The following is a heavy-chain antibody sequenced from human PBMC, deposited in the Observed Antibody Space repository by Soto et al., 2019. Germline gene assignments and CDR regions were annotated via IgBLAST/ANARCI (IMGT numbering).Heavy chain of an antibody. CDR3: ARDNGSGSYLDAFDI. J-gene: IGHJ3*02. CDR2: IYHSGST. CDR1: GGSISSSNW. D-gene: IGHD3-10*01. V-gene: IGHV4-4*02. Sequence: PSETLSLTCAASGGSISSSNWWSWVRQPPGKGLEWTGEIYHSGSTNYNPSLKSRVTISVDKSKNQFSLKLSSVTAADTAVYYCARDNGSGSYLDAFDIWGQGTMVTV.